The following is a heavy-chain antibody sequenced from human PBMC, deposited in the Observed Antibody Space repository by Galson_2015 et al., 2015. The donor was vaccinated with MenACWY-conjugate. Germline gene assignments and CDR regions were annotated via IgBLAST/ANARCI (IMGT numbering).Heavy chain of an antibody. CDR2: IYAGGST. CDR1: GFTVNSNY. CDR3: AKDRGPSSSWFRLDY. V-gene: IGHV3-53*01. Sequence: SLRLSCAATGFTVNSNYMSWVRQAPGKGLECVSVIYAGGSTYYTDSVKGRFTVSRDNSNNTVHLQMNSLRVEDTAVYFCAKDRGPSSSWFRLDYWGHGTLVTASS. D-gene: IGHD6-13*01. J-gene: IGHJ4*01.